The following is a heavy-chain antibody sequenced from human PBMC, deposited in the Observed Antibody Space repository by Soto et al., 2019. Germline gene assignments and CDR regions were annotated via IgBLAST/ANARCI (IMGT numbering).Heavy chain of an antibody. D-gene: IGHD3-16*01. J-gene: IGHJ5*02. V-gene: IGHV5-10-1*01. Sequence: PGESLKISCKGSGYSFTSYWISWVRQMPGKGLEWMGRIDPSDSYTNCSPSFQGHVTISADKSISTAYLQWSSLKASDTAVYYCVREGGDNRFDPWGQATLVTVSS. CDR3: VREGGDNRFDP. CDR2: IDPSDSYT. CDR1: GYSFTSYW.